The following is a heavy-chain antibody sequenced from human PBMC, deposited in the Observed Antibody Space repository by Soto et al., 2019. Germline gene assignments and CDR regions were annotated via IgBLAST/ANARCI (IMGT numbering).Heavy chain of an antibody. CDR1: GYTFTSYG. Sequence: ASVKVSCKASGYTFTSYGISWVRQAPGKGLEWMGWISAYNGNTNYAQKLQGRVTMTTDTSTSTAYMELRSLRSDDTAVYYCARLNSLRVWFGELGGWFDPWGQGTLVTVSS. CDR3: ARLNSLRVWFGELGGWFDP. CDR2: ISAYNGNT. D-gene: IGHD3-10*01. V-gene: IGHV1-18*04. J-gene: IGHJ5*02.